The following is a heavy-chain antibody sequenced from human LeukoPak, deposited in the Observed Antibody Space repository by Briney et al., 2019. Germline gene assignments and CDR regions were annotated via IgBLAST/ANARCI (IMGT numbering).Heavy chain of an antibody. CDR3: ARDAIVLMVYAIFDY. CDR2: ISSSGSTI. J-gene: IGHJ4*02. CDR1: GFTFSSYE. V-gene: IGHV3-48*03. D-gene: IGHD2-8*01. Sequence: GGSLRLSCAASGFTFSSYEMNWVRLAPGKGLEWVSYISSSGSTIYYADSVKGRFTISRDNAKNSLYLQMNSLRAEDTAVYYCARDAIVLMVYAIFDYWGQGTLVTVSS.